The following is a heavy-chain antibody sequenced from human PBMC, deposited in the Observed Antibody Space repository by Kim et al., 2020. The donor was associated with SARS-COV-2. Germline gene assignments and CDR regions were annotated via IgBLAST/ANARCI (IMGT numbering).Heavy chain of an antibody. J-gene: IGHJ5*02. CDR3: ASWHYDFWSGSVWFDP. V-gene: IGHV4-34*01. CDR1: GGSFSGYY. Sequence: SETLSLTCAVYGGSFSGYYWSWIRQPPGKGLEWIGEINHSGSTNYNPSLKSRVTISVDTSKNQFSLKLSSVTAADTAVYYCASWHYDFWSGSVWFDPWG. D-gene: IGHD3-3*01. CDR2: INHSGST.